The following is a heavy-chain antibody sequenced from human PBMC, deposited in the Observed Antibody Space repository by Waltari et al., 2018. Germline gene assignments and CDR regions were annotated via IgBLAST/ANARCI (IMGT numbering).Heavy chain of an antibody. CDR3: ARPLYYSDSSGYYPTYYFDS. V-gene: IGHV3-74*01. CDR1: GFTFRSHW. J-gene: IGHJ4*02. D-gene: IGHD3-22*01. Sequence: EVQLVESGGGLVQPGGSLRLSCVVSGFTFRSHWMHWVRQVPGKGLVWVSRINSDGSATSYADSVKGRFTISRDNAKSTLYLQMNNLRDEDTAVYYCARPLYYSDSSGYYPTYYFDSWDQGTLVTVSS. CDR2: INSDGSAT.